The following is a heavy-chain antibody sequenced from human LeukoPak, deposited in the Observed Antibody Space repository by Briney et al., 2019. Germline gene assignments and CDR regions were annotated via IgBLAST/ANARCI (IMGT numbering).Heavy chain of an antibody. CDR2: INTNTGNP. Sequence: ASVKVSCKVSGYTFTSYAMNWVRQAPGQGLEWMGWINTNTGNPTYAQGFTGRFVFSLDTSVSTAYLQISSLKAEDTAVYYCARTHGDYVPQYYFDYWGQGTLVTVSS. J-gene: IGHJ4*02. D-gene: IGHD4-17*01. CDR1: GYTFTSYA. CDR3: ARTHGDYVPQYYFDY. V-gene: IGHV7-4-1*02.